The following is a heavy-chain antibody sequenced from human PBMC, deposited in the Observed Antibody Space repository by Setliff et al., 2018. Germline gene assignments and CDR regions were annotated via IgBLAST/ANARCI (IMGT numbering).Heavy chain of an antibody. V-gene: IGHV4-61*09. Sequence: SETLSLTCSLSGDFISSGSYYWSWSRQTAGNGLEWIGHVSSRGNTNYNPSLKSRVTISIDTSSKHFSLILTAVTAADTAVYYCARDPGYPSGVAGGFDTWGQGATVTVS. CDR3: ARDPGYPSGVAGGFDT. D-gene: IGHD2-2*03. CDR2: VSSRGNT. J-gene: IGHJ3*02. CDR1: GDFISSGSYY.